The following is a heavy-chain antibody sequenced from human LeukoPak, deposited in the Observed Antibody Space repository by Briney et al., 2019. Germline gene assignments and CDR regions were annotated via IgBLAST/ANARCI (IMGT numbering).Heavy chain of an antibody. Sequence: PGGSLRLSCAASGFSFSDYYMSWIRQAPGKGLEWVSYISSSSSYTNYADSVKGRFTISRDNAKNSLYLQMNSLRAEDTAVYYCAREGGTSYYDSSGSPGAWGYWGQGTLVTVSS. CDR2: ISSSSSYT. CDR1: GFSFSDYY. V-gene: IGHV3-11*06. D-gene: IGHD3-22*01. CDR3: AREGGTSYYDSSGSPGAWGY. J-gene: IGHJ4*02.